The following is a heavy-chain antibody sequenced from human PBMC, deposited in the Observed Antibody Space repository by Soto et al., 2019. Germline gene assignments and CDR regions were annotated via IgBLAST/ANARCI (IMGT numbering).Heavy chain of an antibody. J-gene: IGHJ4*02. Sequence: GASVKVSGKASGYTFTSYYMHWVRQAPGQGLEWTGIINPSGGSTSYAQKFQGRVTMTRDTSTSTVYMELSSLRSEDTAVYYCAREGGYYYDSSGYQNPFDYWGQGTLVTVSS. CDR1: GYTFTSYY. V-gene: IGHV1-46*03. D-gene: IGHD3-22*01. CDR2: INPSGGST. CDR3: AREGGYYYDSSGYQNPFDY.